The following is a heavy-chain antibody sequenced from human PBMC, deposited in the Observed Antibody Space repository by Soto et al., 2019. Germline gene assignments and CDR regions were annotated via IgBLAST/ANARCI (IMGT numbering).Heavy chain of an antibody. CDR1: GFTFSSYS. CDR2: ISSSSNTI. V-gene: IGHV3-48*02. J-gene: IGHJ4*02. CDR3: ARGVTRSIFGVVIIGYFDY. Sequence: GGSLRLSCAASGFTFSSYSMNWVRQAPGKGLEWVSYISSSSNTIYYADSVKGRFTISRDNAKNSLYLQMNSLRDEDTAVYYCARGVTRSIFGVVIIGYFDYWGQGTLVTVSS. D-gene: IGHD3-3*01.